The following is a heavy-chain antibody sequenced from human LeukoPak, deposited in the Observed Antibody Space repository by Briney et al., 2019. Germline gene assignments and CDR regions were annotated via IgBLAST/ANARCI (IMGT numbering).Heavy chain of an antibody. D-gene: IGHD3-22*01. Sequence: SETLSLTRTVSGGSISSSSYYWGWIRQPPGKGLEWIGSIYYTRSTYYNPSLKSRVTISVDTSKNQFSLKLTSVTAADTAVYYCARGVTMIVVVIHDWYFDLWGRGTLVTVSS. J-gene: IGHJ2*01. V-gene: IGHV4-39*01. CDR1: GGSISSSSYY. CDR2: IYYTRST. CDR3: ARGVTMIVVVIHDWYFDL.